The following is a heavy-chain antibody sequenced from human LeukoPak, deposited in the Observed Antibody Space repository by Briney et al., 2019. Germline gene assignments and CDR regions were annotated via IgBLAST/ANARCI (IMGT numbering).Heavy chain of an antibody. V-gene: IGHV4-34*01. CDR3: ARGGLRYFDWLLQEFDY. J-gene: IGHJ4*02. Sequence: SETLSLTCAVYGGSFSGYYWSWIRQPPGKGLEWIGEINHSGSNNYNPSLKSRVTISVDTSKNQFSLKLSSVTAADTAVYYCARGGLRYFDWLLQEFDYWGQGTLVTVSS. CDR1: GGSFSGYY. D-gene: IGHD3-9*01. CDR2: INHSGSN.